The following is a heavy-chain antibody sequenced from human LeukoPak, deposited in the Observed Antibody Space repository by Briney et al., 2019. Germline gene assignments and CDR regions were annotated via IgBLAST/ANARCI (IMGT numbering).Heavy chain of an antibody. Sequence: GGSLRLSCAASGFTFSSYGMHWVRQAPGKGLEWEAVIWYDGSNKYYADSVKGRFTISRDNSKNTLYLQMNSLRAEDTAVYYCARGGYSSSWYVFYYWGQGTLVTVSS. D-gene: IGHD6-13*01. CDR3: ARGGYSSSWYVFYY. J-gene: IGHJ4*02. CDR1: GFTFSSYG. CDR2: IWYDGSNK. V-gene: IGHV3-33*01.